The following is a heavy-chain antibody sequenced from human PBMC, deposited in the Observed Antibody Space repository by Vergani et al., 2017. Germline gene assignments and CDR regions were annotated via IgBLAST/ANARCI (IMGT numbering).Heavy chain of an antibody. CDR2: IIPIFGTA. D-gene: IGHD2-21*02. J-gene: IGHJ6*02. Sequence: QVQLVQSGAEVKKPGASVKVSCKASGGTFSSYAISWVRQAPGQGLEWMGRIIPIFGTAKYAQKFQGRVTITADESTSTAYMELSSLRSEDTAVYYCARAAYCGGDCYSNAYYYYYGMDVWGQGTTVTVSS. CDR1: GGTFSSYA. V-gene: IGHV1-69*15. CDR3: ARAAYCGGDCYSNAYYYYYGMDV.